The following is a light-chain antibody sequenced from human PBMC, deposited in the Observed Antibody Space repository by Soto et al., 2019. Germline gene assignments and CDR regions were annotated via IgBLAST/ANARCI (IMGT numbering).Light chain of an antibody. V-gene: IGKV1-5*03. Sequence: DIQMTQSPSTLSASIGDRVTITCRASQSFSSWLAWYQQKPGTAPKLLIYKASSVESGVPSRFSGSGSGTEFTLTISSLQPDDFASYYCQQYNRYPYTFGQGTKLEIK. J-gene: IGKJ2*01. CDR2: KAS. CDR3: QQYNRYPYT. CDR1: QSFSSW.